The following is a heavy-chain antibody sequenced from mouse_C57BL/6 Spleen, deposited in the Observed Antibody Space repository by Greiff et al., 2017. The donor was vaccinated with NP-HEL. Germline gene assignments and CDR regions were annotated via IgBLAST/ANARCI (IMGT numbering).Heavy chain of an antibody. J-gene: IGHJ4*01. D-gene: IGHD2-2*01. V-gene: IGHV5-4*01. CDR3: AREGGYDEAMDY. CDR1: GFTFSSYA. CDR2: ISDGGSYT. Sequence: EVQLVESGGGLVKPGGSLKLSCAASGFTFSSYAMSWVRQTPEKRLEWVATISDGGSYTYYPDNVKGRFTISRDNAKNNLYLQMSHLKSEDTAMYYCAREGGYDEAMDYWGQGTSVTVSS.